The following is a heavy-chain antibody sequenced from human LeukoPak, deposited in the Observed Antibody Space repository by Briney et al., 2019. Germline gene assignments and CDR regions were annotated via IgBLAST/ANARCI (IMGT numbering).Heavy chain of an antibody. J-gene: IGHJ4*02. V-gene: IGHV4-39*01. CDR1: GGSISSSGYY. CDR3: ARHPSMAAAHFAY. D-gene: IGHD6-13*01. Sequence: KPSETLSLTGTVSGGSISSSGYYWGWIRQPPGKGLEWIGSIYYSGSTYYNPSLKSRVTISVDTSKNQFSLKLSSVTAADTAVYYCARHPSMAAAHFAYWGQGTLVTVSS. CDR2: IYYSGST.